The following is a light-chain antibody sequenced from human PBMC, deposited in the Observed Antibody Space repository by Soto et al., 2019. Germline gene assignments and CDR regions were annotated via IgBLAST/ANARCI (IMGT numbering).Light chain of an antibody. V-gene: IGKV3-20*01. CDR3: QQYGSSPPIT. Sequence: EIVLTQSPVTRSLSPGERATRSCRASQSVRSNYLAWYQQKPGQAPRLLIYGAFNRATGIPDRFSGSESGTDFTLTISRVEPEDFAVYYCQQYGSSPPITFGQGTRLEIK. CDR2: GAF. J-gene: IGKJ5*01. CDR1: QSVRSNY.